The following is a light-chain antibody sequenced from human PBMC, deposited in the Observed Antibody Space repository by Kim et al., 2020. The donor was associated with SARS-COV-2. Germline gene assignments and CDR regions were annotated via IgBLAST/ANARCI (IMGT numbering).Light chain of an antibody. V-gene: IGLV2-14*03. J-gene: IGLJ3*02. CDR3: SSYTDTGTSRV. CDR1: SSDIGGNYY. CDR2: DVS. Sequence: QSITVSGTGTSSDIGGNYYVSWYQQHPGKATKLIIYDVSSRPAGRETRFSGSQSGNTASLTISGLQADDEADDYCSSYTDTGTSRVFGGGTKVTVL.